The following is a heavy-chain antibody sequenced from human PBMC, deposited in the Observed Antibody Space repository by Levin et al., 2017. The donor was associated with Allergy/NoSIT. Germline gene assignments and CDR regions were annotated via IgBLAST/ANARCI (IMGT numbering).Heavy chain of an antibody. CDR3: AKDGHHNWNYVGVVSY. V-gene: IGHV3-23*01. Sequence: PGGSLRLSCAASGFTFSSYAMSWVRQAPGKGLEWVSAISGSGGSTYYADSVKGRFTISRDNSKNTLYLQMNSLRAEDTAVYYCAKDGHHNWNYVGVVSYWGQGTLVTVSS. CDR2: ISGSGGST. D-gene: IGHD1-7*01. J-gene: IGHJ4*02. CDR1: GFTFSSYA.